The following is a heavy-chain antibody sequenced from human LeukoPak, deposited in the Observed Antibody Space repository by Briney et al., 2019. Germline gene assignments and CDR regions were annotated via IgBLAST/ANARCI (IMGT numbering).Heavy chain of an antibody. V-gene: IGHV3-66*01. CDR1: GFSVNNPY. CDR2: IYSGDRT. D-gene: IGHD5-18*01. Sequence: GGSLRLSCAASGFSVNNPYMSWVRQAPGKGLEWVSVIYSGDRTYYADSVKGRFTISRDTSKNTVYLQMNSLRPEETAAYYCARDGEYSYGYGFDYWGQGTLVTVSS. J-gene: IGHJ4*02. CDR3: ARDGEYSYGYGFDY.